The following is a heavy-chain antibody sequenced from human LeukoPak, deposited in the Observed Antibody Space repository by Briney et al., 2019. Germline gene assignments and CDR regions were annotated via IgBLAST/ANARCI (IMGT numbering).Heavy chain of an antibody. J-gene: IGHJ3*02. CDR1: GGSFSGYY. D-gene: IGHD5-24*01. CDR2: INHSGST. Sequence: PSETLSLTCAVYGGSFSGYYWSWIRQPPGKGLEWIGEINHSGSTNYNPSLKSRVTISVDTSKNQFSLKLSPVTAADTAVYYCARNVPDGYGNDAFDIWGQGTMVTVSS. V-gene: IGHV4-34*01. CDR3: ARNVPDGYGNDAFDI.